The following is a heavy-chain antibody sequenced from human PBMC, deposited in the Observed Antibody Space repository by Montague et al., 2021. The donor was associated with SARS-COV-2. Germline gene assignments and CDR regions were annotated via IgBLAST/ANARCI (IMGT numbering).Heavy chain of an antibody. CDR2: TYSNDRT. Sequence: TLSLTCTVSGGSISSGDYYWNWIRQPPGKGLEWIAYTYSNDRTNYDPSLESRVSVSVDTSKNQFSLDLNSVTAADTAVYYCARNAYNHYGLDVWGQGTTVTVSS. CDR1: GGSISSGDYY. V-gene: IGHV4-30-4*01. J-gene: IGHJ6*02. CDR3: ARNAYNHYGLDV.